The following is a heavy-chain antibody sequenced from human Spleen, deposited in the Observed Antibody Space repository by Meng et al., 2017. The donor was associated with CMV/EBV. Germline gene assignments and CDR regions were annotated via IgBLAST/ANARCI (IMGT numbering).Heavy chain of an antibody. Sequence: ASVKVSCKASGYTFTSYGISWVRQAPGQGLEWMGWISAYNGNTNYAQKLQGRVTMTTDTSTSTAYMELRSLRSDDTAVYYCARVQAPSRVIVLMVYAMASVQDYYYYGMDVWGQGTTVTVSS. CDR2: ISAYNGNT. J-gene: IGHJ6*02. V-gene: IGHV1-18*01. CDR1: GYTFTSYG. D-gene: IGHD2-8*01. CDR3: ARVQAPSRVIVLMVYAMASVQDYYYYGMDV.